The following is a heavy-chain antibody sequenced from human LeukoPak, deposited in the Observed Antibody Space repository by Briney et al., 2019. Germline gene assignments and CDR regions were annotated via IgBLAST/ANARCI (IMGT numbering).Heavy chain of an antibody. V-gene: IGHV1-69*06. J-gene: IGHJ6*04. Sequence: EASVKVSCKASGGTFSSYAISWVRQAPGQGLEWMGGIIPIFGTANYAQKFQGRVTITADKSTSTAYMELSSLRSEDTAVYYCARDYPYYDILTDPSGGMDVWGKGTTVTVSS. CDR3: ARDYPYYDILTDPSGGMDV. D-gene: IGHD3-9*01. CDR2: IIPIFGTA. CDR1: GGTFSSYA.